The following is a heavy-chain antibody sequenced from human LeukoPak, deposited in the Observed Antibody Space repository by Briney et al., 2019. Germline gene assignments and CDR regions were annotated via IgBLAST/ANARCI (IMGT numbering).Heavy chain of an antibody. CDR3: ANGLNVPDY. Sequence: PGGSLRLSCAASGFTFSSYAMSWVRQAPGKGLEWVSSISDSGGNTYYADSVKGRFTISRDNSKNTVFLQTNSLRADDTAIYYCANGLNVPDYWGQGTLVTVSS. CDR2: ISDSGGNT. CDR1: GFTFSSYA. D-gene: IGHD3/OR15-3a*01. V-gene: IGHV3-23*01. J-gene: IGHJ4*02.